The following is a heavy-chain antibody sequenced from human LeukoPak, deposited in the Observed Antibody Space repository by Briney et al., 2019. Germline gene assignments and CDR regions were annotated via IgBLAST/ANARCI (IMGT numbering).Heavy chain of an antibody. D-gene: IGHD6-6*01. Sequence: GGSLRLSCAASGFTFSSYSMNWVRQAPGKGLEWVSYISSSSSTIYYADSVKGRFTISRDNAKNSLYLQMNSLRAEDTAVYYCLAARDFDCWGQGTLVTVSS. J-gene: IGHJ4*02. CDR3: LAARDFDC. CDR1: GFTFSSYS. CDR2: ISSSSSTI. V-gene: IGHV3-48*01.